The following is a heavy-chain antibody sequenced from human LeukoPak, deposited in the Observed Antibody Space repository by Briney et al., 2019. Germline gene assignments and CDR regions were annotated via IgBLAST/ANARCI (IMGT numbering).Heavy chain of an antibody. D-gene: IGHD3-16*01. V-gene: IGHV3-53*01. CDR2: IYGGGST. J-gene: IGHJ4*02. Sequence: GGSLRLSCAASGFTFSSFSMNWVRQAPGKGLEWVSTIYGGGSTYYADSVKGRFTISRDNSKNTLYLQMNSLRAEDTAVYYCATRYIFDYLGYWGQGTLVTVSS. CDR1: GFTFSSFS. CDR3: ATRYIFDYLGY.